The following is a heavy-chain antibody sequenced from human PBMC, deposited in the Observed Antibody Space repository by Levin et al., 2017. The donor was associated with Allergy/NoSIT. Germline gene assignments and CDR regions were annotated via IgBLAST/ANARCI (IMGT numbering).Heavy chain of an antibody. D-gene: IGHD6-19*01. Sequence: LSGGSLRLSCTASGFSFSRYAMCWVRQAPGKGLEWVSTITSSGGSTYYADSVKGRFTISRDNSKNTLYLEMNSLRAQDTAVYYCAKGPYGSGCPYFDYWGQGTLVTVSS. J-gene: IGHJ4*02. CDR2: ITSSGGST. CDR1: GFSFSRYA. CDR3: AKGPYGSGCPYFDY. V-gene: IGHV3-23*01.